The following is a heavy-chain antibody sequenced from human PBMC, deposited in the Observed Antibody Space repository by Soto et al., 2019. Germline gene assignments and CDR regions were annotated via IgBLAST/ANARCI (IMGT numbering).Heavy chain of an antibody. CDR1: GGSISSSNFY. D-gene: IGHD3-22*01. J-gene: IGHJ4*02. CDR2: LRYGGDA. CDR3: AKDASCYSCGA. V-gene: IGHV4-39*01. Sequence: ETLSLTCAVSGGSISSSNFYWGWFRQPPGKGLEWIGSLRYGGDASYNPSLKGRVTISTVTSKNQFSLSLRSVTAADTAIYYCAKDASCYSCGAWGQGAPVTVSS.